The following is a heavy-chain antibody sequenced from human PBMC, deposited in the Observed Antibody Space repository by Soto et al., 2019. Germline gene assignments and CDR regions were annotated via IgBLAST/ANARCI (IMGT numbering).Heavy chain of an antibody. CDR1: GYAFTGYY. D-gene: IGHD5-18*01. CDR3: ATRYSHVHF. CDR2: INPNSGDT. J-gene: IGHJ4*02. Sequence: ASVKVSCKSSGYAFTGYYIHWVRQAPGQGLEWMGWINPNSGDTNYAQKFQGRVTMTRDTSFSTAYMELSSLRSDDTAVYYCATRYSHVHFWGKGTWVT. V-gene: IGHV1-2*02.